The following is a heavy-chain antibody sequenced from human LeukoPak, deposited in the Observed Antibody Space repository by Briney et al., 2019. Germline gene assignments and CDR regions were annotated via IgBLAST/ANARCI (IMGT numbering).Heavy chain of an antibody. J-gene: IGHJ4*02. V-gene: IGHV3-20*04. CDR3: ARDYCGGDCYPFDY. CDR2: INWNGGST. CDR1: GFTFDDYG. Sequence: GGSPRLSCAVSGFTFDDYGTSWVRQVPGKGLEWVSGINWNGGSTGYVDSVKGRFTLSRDKAKKSVYLKMNSLRGEDTAFYYCARDYCGGDCYPFDYWGQGALVTVSS. D-gene: IGHD2-21*02.